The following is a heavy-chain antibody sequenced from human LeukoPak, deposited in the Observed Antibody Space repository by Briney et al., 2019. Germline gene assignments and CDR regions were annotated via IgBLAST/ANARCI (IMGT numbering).Heavy chain of an antibody. V-gene: IGHV4-61*05. CDR1: GGSISSSSYY. J-gene: IGHJ6*02. Sequence: SGTLSLTCTVSGGSISSSSYYWGWIRQPPGTGLQWIATTYEGASLKSRVTISLDPSKNQFFLRLTSVTAADTAVYYCVRILGRYQEGMDVWGPGITVTVSS. CDR3: VRILGRYQEGMDV. D-gene: IGHD1-26*01. CDR2: ATT.